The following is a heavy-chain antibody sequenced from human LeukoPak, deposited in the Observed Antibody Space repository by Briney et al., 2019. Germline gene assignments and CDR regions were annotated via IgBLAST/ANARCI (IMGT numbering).Heavy chain of an antibody. CDR3: AGRLTQYDCFDP. V-gene: IGHV6-1*01. D-gene: IGHD2-2*01. CDR1: GDSVSSNSVT. CDR2: TYYRSTWYN. Sequence: SQTLSLTCAISGDSVSSNSVTWNWIRQSPSRGLEWLGRTYYRSTWYNDYAVSVRGRITVNPDTSKNQFSLHLNSVTPEDTAVYYCAGRLTQYDCFDPWGQGILVTVSS. J-gene: IGHJ5*02.